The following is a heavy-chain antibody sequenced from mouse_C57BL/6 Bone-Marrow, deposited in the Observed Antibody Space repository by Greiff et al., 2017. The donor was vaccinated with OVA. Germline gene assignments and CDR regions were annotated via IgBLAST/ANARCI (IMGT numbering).Heavy chain of an antibody. J-gene: IGHJ4*01. CDR2: ISNGGGST. CDR1: GFTFSDYY. D-gene: IGHD2-5*01. Sequence: EVQLVESGGGLVQPGGSLKLSCAASGFTFSDYYMYWVRQTPEKRLEWVAYISNGGGSTYYPDTVKGRFTISRDNAKNTLYLQMSRLKSEDTAMYYCARQSNYLYYYAMDYWGQGTSVTVSS. V-gene: IGHV5-12*01. CDR3: ARQSNYLYYYAMDY.